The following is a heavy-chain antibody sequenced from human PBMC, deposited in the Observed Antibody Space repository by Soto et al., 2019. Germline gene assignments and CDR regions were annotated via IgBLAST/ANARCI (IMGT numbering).Heavy chain of an antibody. CDR3: ARGGEGHCSGGSCSSADY. CDR1: GSTFTSYY. J-gene: IGHJ4*02. V-gene: IGHV1-46*01. Sequence: QVQLVQSGAEVKKPGASVKVSCKAPGSTFTSYYMHWVRQAPGQGFEWMGIINPSGGRTSYAQKCQGGGTMTRDTATSTVYMELRSLRSEDTAVYYGARGGEGHCSGGSCSSADYWGQGTLVTVSS. D-gene: IGHD2-15*01. CDR2: INPSGGRT.